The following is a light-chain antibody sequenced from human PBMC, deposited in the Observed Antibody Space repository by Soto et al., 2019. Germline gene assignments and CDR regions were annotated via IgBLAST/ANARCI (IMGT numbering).Light chain of an antibody. CDR3: NSYTTSSSLYV. CDR1: SSDIGGYDY. CDR2: DVS. Sequence: QSVLTQPASVSGSPGQSITISCTGTSSDIGGYDYVSWYQQYPGTAPKLMIYDVSNRPSGVSDRFSGSKSANTASLTISGLQAEDEADYYCNSYTTSSSLYVFGAGTKLTVL. V-gene: IGLV2-14*01. J-gene: IGLJ1*01.